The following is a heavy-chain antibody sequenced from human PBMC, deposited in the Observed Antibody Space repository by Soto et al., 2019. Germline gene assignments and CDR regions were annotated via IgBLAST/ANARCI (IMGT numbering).Heavy chain of an antibody. J-gene: IGHJ4*02. V-gene: IGHV4-4*02. CDR2: IYHSGST. D-gene: IGHD6-19*01. CDR3: ARHIAVSGTRCFDF. CDR1: GGSISTNW. Sequence: QVQLQESGPGLMKPSGTLSLTCAVSGGSISTNWWSWVRQPPGKGLEWIGEIYHSGSTNYNPSLKNRVTMSVDKSQNHLSLNLNSVTDAGTAVYYCARHIAVSGTRCFDFWGQGTLVTVSS.